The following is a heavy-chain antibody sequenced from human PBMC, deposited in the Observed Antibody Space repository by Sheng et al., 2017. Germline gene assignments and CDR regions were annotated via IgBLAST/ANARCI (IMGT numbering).Heavy chain of an antibody. Sequence: VQLVESGGGVVQPGTSLRLSCEASGFTFSSYGMHWVRQAPGKGLEWVAVTAYDGTNKYYADSVKGRFTISRDNSKKTLYLQMNSLRVEDTAVYYCAKSGIIRYYNYYMDVWGQGTTVTVSS. CDR2: TAYDGTNK. V-gene: IGHV3-30*18. CDR1: GFTFSSYG. D-gene: IGHD5-12*01. J-gene: IGHJ6*03. CDR3: AKSGIIRYYNYYMDV.